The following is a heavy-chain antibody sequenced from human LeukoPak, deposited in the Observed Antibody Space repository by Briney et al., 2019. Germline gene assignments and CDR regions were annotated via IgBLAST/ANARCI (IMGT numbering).Heavy chain of an antibody. CDR2: INPNSGGT. CDR1: GYTFTGYY. CDR3: ARGLEWWYYYGMDV. D-gene: IGHD2-15*01. Sequence: ASVKVSCKASGYTFTGYYMHWVRQAPGQGLEWMGWINPNSGGTNYAQKFQGRVTMTRDTSISTAYMELSSLRSEDTAVYYCARGLEWWYYYGMDVWGQGTTVTVSS. J-gene: IGHJ6*02. V-gene: IGHV1-2*02.